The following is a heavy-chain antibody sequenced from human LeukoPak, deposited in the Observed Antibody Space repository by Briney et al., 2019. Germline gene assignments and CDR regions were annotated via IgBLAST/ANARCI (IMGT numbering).Heavy chain of an antibody. D-gene: IGHD3-22*01. J-gene: IGHJ3*02. Sequence: ASVKVSCKASGYTFTSYDINWVRQATGQGLEWMGWMNPNSGNTGYAQKFQGRVTMTRNTSISTAYMELSSLRSEDTAVYYCAGGGSITMIVVVITKMGAFDIWGQGTMVTVFS. CDR2: MNPNSGNT. CDR3: AGGGSITMIVVVITKMGAFDI. CDR1: GYTFTSYD. V-gene: IGHV1-8*01.